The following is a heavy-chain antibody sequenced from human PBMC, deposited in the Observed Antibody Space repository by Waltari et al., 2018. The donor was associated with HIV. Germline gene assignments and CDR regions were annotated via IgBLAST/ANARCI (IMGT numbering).Heavy chain of an antibody. D-gene: IGHD6-13*01. CDR1: GFPFEDLS. Sequence: EVQLVESGGGLVQPGRSLRLSCEDSGFPFEDLSIHCVRQAPGKGMEWVSCISWNSGSIGYADSVKGRFIISRDNAKNSLYLQMNSLTAEDTALYYCATLAAAGRFDYWGQGTLVTVSS. CDR2: ISWNSGSI. V-gene: IGHV3-9*01. J-gene: IGHJ4*02. CDR3: ATLAAAGRFDY.